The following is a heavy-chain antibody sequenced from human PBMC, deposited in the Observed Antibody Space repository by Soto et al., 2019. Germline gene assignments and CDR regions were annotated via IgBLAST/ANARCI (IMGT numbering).Heavy chain of an antibody. J-gene: IGHJ6*02. D-gene: IGHD2-2*01. CDR1: GGSISSVGYS. Sequence: TLSLTCAVSGGSISSVGYSWSWIRQPPGKGLEWIGYIYHSWSTYYNPSLKSRVTISVDRSKNQFSLKLSSVTAADTAVYYCARGVGYCSSTSCYHSGMDVWGQGTTVTASS. CDR2: IYHSWST. CDR3: ARGVGYCSSTSCYHSGMDV. V-gene: IGHV4-30-2*01.